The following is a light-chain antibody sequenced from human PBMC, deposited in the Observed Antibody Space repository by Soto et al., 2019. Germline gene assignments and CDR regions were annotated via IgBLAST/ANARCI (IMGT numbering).Light chain of an antibody. CDR1: QSVSSN. V-gene: IGKV3-15*01. CDR2: GAS. Sequence: EIVMTQSPAPLSVSPGERATLSCRASQSVSSNLAWYQQKPGQAPRLLIYGASTRATGIPARLSGSGSGTEFTLTISSLQSEDFAVYSCQQYNNWPPWTFGQGTKVDIK. J-gene: IGKJ1*01. CDR3: QQYNNWPPWT.